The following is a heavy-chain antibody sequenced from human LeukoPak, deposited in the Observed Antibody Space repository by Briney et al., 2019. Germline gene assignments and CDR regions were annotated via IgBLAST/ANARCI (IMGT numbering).Heavy chain of an antibody. Sequence: PSQTLSLTCTVSGGSISSGDYYWSWIRQPPGKGLEWIGYIYYSGSTNYNPSLKSRVTISVDTSKNQFSLKLSSVTAADTAVYYCARRDDCGDYEPLYWYFDLWGRGTLVTVSS. D-gene: IGHD4-17*01. CDR2: IYYSGST. V-gene: IGHV4-30-4*01. J-gene: IGHJ2*01. CDR1: GGSISSGDYY. CDR3: ARRDDCGDYEPLYWYFDL.